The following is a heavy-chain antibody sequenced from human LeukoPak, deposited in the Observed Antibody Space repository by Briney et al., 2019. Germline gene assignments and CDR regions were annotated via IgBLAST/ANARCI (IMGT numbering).Heavy chain of an antibody. CDR2: INPNSGGT. CDR3: ARVSGWNYYDSSGYYRPIDY. V-gene: IGHV1-2*02. CDR1: GYTFTGYY. Sequence: ASVKVSCKASGYTFTGYYMHWVRQAPGQGLEWMGWINPNSGGTNYAQKFQGRVTMTRDTSISTAYMELSRLRSDDTAVYYYARVSGWNYYDSSGYYRPIDYWGQGTLVTVSS. D-gene: IGHD3-22*01. J-gene: IGHJ4*02.